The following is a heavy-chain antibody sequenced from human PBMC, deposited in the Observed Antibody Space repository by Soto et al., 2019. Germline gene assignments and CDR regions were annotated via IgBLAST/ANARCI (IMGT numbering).Heavy chain of an antibody. J-gene: IGHJ4*02. V-gene: IGHV3-30*18. Sequence: GGSLRLSCAASGFTFSNYGMHWIRQAPGKGLEWVALISSDGSNKYYADSVKGRFTISRDNSKNTLYLQMNSLRAEDTAVYYCAKDGYTYGSADFWGQGTLVTVSS. CDR1: GFTFSNYG. CDR3: AKDGYTYGSADF. D-gene: IGHD5-18*01. CDR2: ISSDGSNK.